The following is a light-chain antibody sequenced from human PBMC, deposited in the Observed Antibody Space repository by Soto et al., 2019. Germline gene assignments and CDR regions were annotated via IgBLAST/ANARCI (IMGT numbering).Light chain of an antibody. CDR2: SAS. CDR1: QSINTR. Sequence: DIQMTQSPSTLSASVGDSVTITCRASQSINTRLSWNQQKPGKAPKILIFSASNLGRGVPSRFSGSGSGTDFTLSISSLQPEDFATYYCQQALRFPVIFGQGTRLEIK. V-gene: IGKV1-12*01. CDR3: QQALRFPVI. J-gene: IGKJ5*01.